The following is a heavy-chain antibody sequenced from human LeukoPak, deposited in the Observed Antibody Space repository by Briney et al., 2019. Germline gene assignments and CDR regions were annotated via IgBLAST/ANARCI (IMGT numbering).Heavy chain of an antibody. CDR2: IYYSGST. D-gene: IGHD4-17*01. J-gene: IGHJ4*02. Sequence: SETLSLTCTVSGGSISSSSYYWGWIRQPPGKGLEWIGSIYYSGSTYYNPSLKSRVTISVDTSKNQFSLKLSSVTAADTAVYYRARPYGDVDYWGQGTLVTVSS. CDR3: ARPYGDVDY. V-gene: IGHV4-39*01. CDR1: GGSISSSSYY.